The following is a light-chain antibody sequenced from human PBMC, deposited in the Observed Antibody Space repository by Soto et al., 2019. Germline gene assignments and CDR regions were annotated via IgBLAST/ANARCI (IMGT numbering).Light chain of an antibody. CDR1: QSVSSSY. J-gene: IGKJ3*01. CDR3: QQYGSSPPIT. CDR2: GAS. V-gene: IGKV3-20*01. Sequence: EIVLTQSPGTLSLSPGERATLSCRASQSVSSSYLAWYQQKPGQAPRLLIYGASSRATGIPDRFSGSGSGTVFTLTISRLEPEDFAVYYCQQYGSSPPITFGPGTKVDI.